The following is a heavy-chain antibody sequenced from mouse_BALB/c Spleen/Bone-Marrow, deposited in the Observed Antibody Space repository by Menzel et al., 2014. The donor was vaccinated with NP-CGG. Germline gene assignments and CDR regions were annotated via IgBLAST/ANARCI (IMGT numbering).Heavy chain of an antibody. J-gene: IGHJ1*01. V-gene: IGHV1S81*02. D-gene: IGHD2-2*01. CDR1: GYTFTSYY. Sequence: SGAELVKPGASVKLSCKASGYTFTSYYTYWVKQRPGQGLEWIGEINPSNGGTNFNEKFKSKATLTVDKSSSTAYMQLSSLTSEDSAVYYCTRSGTSWLRRSWYFDVWGAGTTVTVSS. CDR3: TRSGTSWLRRSWYFDV. CDR2: INPSNGGT.